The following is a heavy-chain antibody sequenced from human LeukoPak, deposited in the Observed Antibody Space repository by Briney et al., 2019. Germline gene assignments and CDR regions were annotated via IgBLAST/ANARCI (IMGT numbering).Heavy chain of an antibody. CDR3: VTHRNYVVY. Sequence: SVKVSCKASGYTFTSYDINWVRQAPGQGLEWMGGIIPIFGTANYAQKFQGRVTITADESTSTAYMELSSLRSEDTAVYYCVTHRNYVVYWGQGTLVTVSS. CDR2: IIPIFGTA. V-gene: IGHV1-69*13. CDR1: GYTFTSYD. D-gene: IGHD4-23*01. J-gene: IGHJ4*02.